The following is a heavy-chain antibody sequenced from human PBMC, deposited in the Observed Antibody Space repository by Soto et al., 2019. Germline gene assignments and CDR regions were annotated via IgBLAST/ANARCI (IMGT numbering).Heavy chain of an antibody. V-gene: IGHV3-30-3*01. J-gene: IGHJ6*01. CDR1: GFTFSSYA. Sequence: QVQLVESGGGVVQPGRSLRLSCAASGFTFSSYAMHWVRQAPGKGLEWVAVISYDGSNKYYADSVKGRFTISRDNSKNTLYLQMNSLRAEDTAVYYCARASTDIVVVVAAHSRDYYYGMDVW. CDR3: ARASTDIVVVVAAHSRDYYYGMDV. D-gene: IGHD2-15*01. CDR2: ISYDGSNK.